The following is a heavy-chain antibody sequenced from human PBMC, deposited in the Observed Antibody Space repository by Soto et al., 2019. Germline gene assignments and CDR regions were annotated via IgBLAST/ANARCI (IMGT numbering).Heavy chain of an antibody. D-gene: IGHD3-9*01. CDR2: ISYDGSNK. CDR3: AKDYDILTGYYTATHYYGMDV. Sequence: QVQLVESGGGVVQPGSSLRLSCAASGFTFSSYGMHWVRQAPGKGLEWVAVISYDGSNKYYADSVKGRFTISRDNSKNTLYLQMNSLRAEDTAVYYCAKDYDILTGYYTATHYYGMDVWGQGTTVTVSS. V-gene: IGHV3-30*18. CDR1: GFTFSSYG. J-gene: IGHJ6*02.